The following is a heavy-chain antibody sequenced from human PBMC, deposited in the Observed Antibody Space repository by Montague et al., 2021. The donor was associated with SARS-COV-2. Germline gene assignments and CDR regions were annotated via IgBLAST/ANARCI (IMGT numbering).Heavy chain of an antibody. D-gene: IGHD5-18*01. J-gene: IGHJ4*02. CDR3: ARGGGYSYGALDY. Sequence: CAISGDSVSRNSAAWNWIRQSPSRGLEWLGRTYYRSKWYNDYAVSVKSRITINPDTSKNQIPLRLNSVTAADTAVYYCARGGGYSYGALDYWGQGTLVTVSS. CDR1: GDSVSRNSAA. CDR2: TYYRSKWYN. V-gene: IGHV6-1*01.